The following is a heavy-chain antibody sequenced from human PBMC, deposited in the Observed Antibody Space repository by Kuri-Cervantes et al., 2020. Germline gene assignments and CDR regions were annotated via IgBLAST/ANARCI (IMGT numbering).Heavy chain of an antibody. CDR1: GFTFSSYS. J-gene: IGHJ5*02. V-gene: IGHV3-21*04. CDR3: ARSWELLGWFDP. CDR2: ISSSSSYI. D-gene: IGHD1-26*01. Sequence: GESLKISCAASGFTFSSYSMNWVRQAPGKGLEWVSSISSSSSYIYYADSVKGRFTISRDNAKNSLYLQMNSLRAEDTAVYYCARSWELLGWFDPWGQGTLVTVSS.